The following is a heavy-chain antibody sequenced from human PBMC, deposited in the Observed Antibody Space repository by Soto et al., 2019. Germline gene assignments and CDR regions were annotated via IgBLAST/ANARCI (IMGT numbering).Heavy chain of an antibody. Sequence: QVQLVESGGGVVQPGRSLRLSCAASGFTFSRYTMHWVRQAPGKGPEWVALISQDGSSKDYADSVKGRFTISRDNSKNTLYLQMNSLRAEDTAVYYCASESGDNGDFDYWGQGTLVTVSS. V-gene: IGHV3-30-3*01. CDR2: ISQDGSSK. CDR1: GFTFSRYT. CDR3: ASESGDNGDFDY. J-gene: IGHJ4*02. D-gene: IGHD2-21*01.